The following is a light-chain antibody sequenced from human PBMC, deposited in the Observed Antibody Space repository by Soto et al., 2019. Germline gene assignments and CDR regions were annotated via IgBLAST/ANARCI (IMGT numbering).Light chain of an antibody. J-gene: IGLJ2*01. CDR1: SSDIDGYNY. V-gene: IGLV2-8*01. CDR3: SSYVGTKV. Sequence: QSALTQPPSASGSPGQSVTISCTGISSDIDGYNYVSWYQQHPGKAPKLIIFEVTKRPSGVPDRFSGSKSGNTASLTVSGLQAEDEADYYCSSYVGTKVFGGGTQLTVL. CDR2: EVT.